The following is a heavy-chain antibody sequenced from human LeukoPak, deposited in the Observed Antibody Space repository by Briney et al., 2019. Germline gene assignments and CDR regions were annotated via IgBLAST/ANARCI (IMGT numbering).Heavy chain of an antibody. CDR1: GYTLTDNH. D-gene: IGHD6-13*01. Sequence: ASVKVSCKASGYTLTDNHLYWVRQAPGQGLEWMGWIDPNSGVTNFAQNFQGRLTMTTDTSISTAYMELSRLTSDDTTVYYCAREVGYSTSYYGRFDPWGQGTLVTVSS. V-gene: IGHV1-2*02. CDR2: IDPNSGVT. CDR3: AREVGYSTSYYGRFDP. J-gene: IGHJ5*02.